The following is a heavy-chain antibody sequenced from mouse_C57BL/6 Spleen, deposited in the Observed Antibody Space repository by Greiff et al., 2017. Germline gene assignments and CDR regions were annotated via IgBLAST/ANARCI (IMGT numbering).Heavy chain of an antibody. CDR3: ATECLIGPFAY. CDR1: GYTFTSYW. CDR2: IHPNSGST. D-gene: IGHD3-3*01. Sequence: QVQLQQPGAELVKPGASVKLSCKASGYTFTSYWMHWVKQRPGQGLEWIGMIHPNSGSTNYNEKFKSKATLTVDKSSSTAYMQLSSLTSDDDAVYYCATECLIGPFAYWGQGALVTVSA. V-gene: IGHV1-64*01. J-gene: IGHJ3*01.